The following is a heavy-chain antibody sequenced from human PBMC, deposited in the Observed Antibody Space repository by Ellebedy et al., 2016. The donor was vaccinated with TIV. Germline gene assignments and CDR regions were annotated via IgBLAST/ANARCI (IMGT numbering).Heavy chain of an antibody. CDR2: ISTYNGNT. CDR1: GYTITSYG. J-gene: IGHJ5*02. V-gene: IGHV1-18*01. Sequence: AASVNVSCKASGYTITSYGLSWVRHAPGQGLEWRGWISTYNGNTNYSQKLQGRVSMTIDTSTSTAYMELRSLRSDDTAVYYCARVLSPFDPWGQGTLVTVSS. CDR3: ARVLSPFDP.